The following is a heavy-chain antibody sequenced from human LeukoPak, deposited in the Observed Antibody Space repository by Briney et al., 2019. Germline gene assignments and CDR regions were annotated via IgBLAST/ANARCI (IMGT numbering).Heavy chain of an antibody. CDR3: VKESGFMVAPNSAFDI. Sequence: QPGGSLRLSFSASGXTFSTYVMHWVRQAPGKGLEYVSAISSNGYSTYYADSVKGRITISRDNSKNTLYLQMSSLRTEDTAVYYCVKESGFMVAPNSAFDIWGQGTMVTVSS. J-gene: IGHJ3*02. CDR2: ISSNGYST. V-gene: IGHV3-64D*06. CDR1: GXTFSTYV. D-gene: IGHD4/OR15-4a*01.